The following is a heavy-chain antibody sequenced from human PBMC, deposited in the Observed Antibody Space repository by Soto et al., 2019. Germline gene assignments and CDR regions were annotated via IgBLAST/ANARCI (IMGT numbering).Heavy chain of an antibody. CDR1: GDSISDINW. D-gene: IGHD3-9*01. V-gene: IGHV4-4*02. J-gene: IGHJ4*02. Sequence: QVQLQESGPGLVKPSGTLSLTCNVSGDSISDINWWNWVRQSPGEALEWIGEIHQSGTTNYNPSLKGRVAMSLDKSNNQFSLSLASVTAAVPAVYLCARSSYFDSGPYPTLGYWGQGTRVTVSS. CDR2: IHQSGTT. CDR3: ARSSYFDSGPYPTLGY.